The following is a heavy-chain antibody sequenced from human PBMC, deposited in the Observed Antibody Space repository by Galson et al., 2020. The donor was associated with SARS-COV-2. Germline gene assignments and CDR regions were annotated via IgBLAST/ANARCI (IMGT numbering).Heavy chain of an antibody. D-gene: IGHD3-3*01. Sequence: GESLKISCAASGFTFSSYAMSWVRQAPGKGLEWVSAISGTGGSTYYADSVKGRFTISRDNARNSLYLQMNSLKPEDTAVYYCAMRQADFGVGIRNVYYYYMDVWGKGTTVTVSS. V-gene: IGHV3-23*01. CDR2: ISGTGGST. J-gene: IGHJ6*03. CDR3: AMRQADFGVGIRNVYYYYMDV. CDR1: GFTFSSYA.